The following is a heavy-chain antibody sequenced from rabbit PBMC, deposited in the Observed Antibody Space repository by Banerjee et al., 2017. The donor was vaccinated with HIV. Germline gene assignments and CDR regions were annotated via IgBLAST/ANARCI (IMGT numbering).Heavy chain of an antibody. J-gene: IGHJ4*01. CDR1: GFSFSNKYV. D-gene: IGHD1-1*01. CDR3: ARASSIVWYLNL. Sequence: QLEESGGGLVKPEGSLKLTCKASGFSFSNKYVMCWVRQAPGKGLEWIACIYAGSSGSTYYASWAKGRFTISKTSSTTVTLQMTSLTAADTATYFCARASSIVWYLNLWGPGTLVTVS. V-gene: IGHV1S45*01. CDR2: IYAGSSGST.